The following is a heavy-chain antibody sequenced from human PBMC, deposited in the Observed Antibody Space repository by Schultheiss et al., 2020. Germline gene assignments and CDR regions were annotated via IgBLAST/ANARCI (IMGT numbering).Heavy chain of an antibody. D-gene: IGHD4-11*01. J-gene: IGHJ4*02. CDR2: IYYSGST. CDR1: GGSISSYY. CDR3: AREMTTVVDFYFDF. Sequence: GSLRLSCTVSGGSISSYYWSWIRQPPGKGLEWIGSIYYSGSTYYNPSLKSRLTMSVDTSKNQVSLGLTSVTAADTGVYFCAREMTTVVDFYFDFWGQGILVTVSS. V-gene: IGHV4-59*12.